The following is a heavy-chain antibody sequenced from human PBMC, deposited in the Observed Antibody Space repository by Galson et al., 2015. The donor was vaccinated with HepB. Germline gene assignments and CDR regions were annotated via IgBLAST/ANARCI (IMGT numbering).Heavy chain of an antibody. CDR1: GFTFSSYS. Sequence: SLRLSCAASGFTFSSYSMNWVRQAPGKGLEWVSSISSSSSYIYYADSVKGRFTISRDNAKNSLYLQMNSLRAEDTAVYYCARTGIAVAGTWKNDAFDIWGQGTMVTVSS. V-gene: IGHV3-21*01. D-gene: IGHD6-19*01. J-gene: IGHJ3*02. CDR2: ISSSSSYI. CDR3: ARTGIAVAGTWKNDAFDI.